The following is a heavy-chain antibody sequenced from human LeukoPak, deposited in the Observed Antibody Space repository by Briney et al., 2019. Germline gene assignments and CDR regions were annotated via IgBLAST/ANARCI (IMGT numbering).Heavy chain of an antibody. CDR3: ARRYCTGGTCFDAFDI. D-gene: IGHD2-15*01. J-gene: IGHJ3*02. CDR1: GDSVSSNSAA. V-gene: IGHV6-1*01. Sequence: SQTLSLTCAISGDSVSSNSAAWNRIRQSPSRGLEWLGRTYYRSKWYNDYAVSVKSRITINPDTSKNQFSLQLNSVTPEDTAVYYCARRYCTGGTCFDAFDIWGQGTMVTVSS. CDR2: TYYRSKWYN.